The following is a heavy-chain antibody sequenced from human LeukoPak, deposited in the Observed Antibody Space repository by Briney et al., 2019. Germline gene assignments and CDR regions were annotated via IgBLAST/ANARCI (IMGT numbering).Heavy chain of an antibody. D-gene: IGHD2-2*02. Sequence: GRSLRLSCAASGFIFDDYAIHWVRQALGSGLEWVSGISWNSGSIGYADSVKGRFTISRDNAKNSVDLQMNSLRVEDTALYYGVKAIGVTCISTSCYSFDNWGQGTLVTVSS. J-gene: IGHJ4*02. V-gene: IGHV3-9*01. CDR2: ISWNSGSI. CDR3: VKAIGVTCISTSCYSFDN. CDR1: GFIFDDYA.